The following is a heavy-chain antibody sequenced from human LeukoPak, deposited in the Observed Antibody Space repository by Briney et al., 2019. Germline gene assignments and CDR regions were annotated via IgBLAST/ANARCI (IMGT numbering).Heavy chain of an antibody. CDR2: VYLGGST. CDR3: ARIWFGLRRLYYFDY. V-gene: IGHV4-61*10. CDR1: GDSISSGSYF. Sequence: PSETLSLTCTVSGDSISSGSYFWSWIRQSAGKGLEWIGRVYLGGSTNYNPSLRSRVTISVGTSKNQFSLKVTSVTAADTAVYFCARIWFGLRRLYYFDYWGQGTLVTVSS. D-gene: IGHD3-10*01. J-gene: IGHJ4*02.